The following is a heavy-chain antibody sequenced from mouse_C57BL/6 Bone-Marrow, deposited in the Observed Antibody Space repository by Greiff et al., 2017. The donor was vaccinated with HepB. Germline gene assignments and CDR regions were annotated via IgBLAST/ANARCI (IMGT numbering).Heavy chain of an antibody. CDR2: IDPSDSYT. D-gene: IGHD1-1*01. V-gene: IGHV1-50*01. CDR3: ARYYYGSSYDYYAMDY. Sequence: VQLQQPGAELVKPGASVKLSCKASGYTFTSYWMQWVKQRPGQGLEWIGEIDPSDSYTNYNQKFKGKATLTVDKSSSTAYMQLSSLTSEDSAVYYCARYYYGSSYDYYAMDYWGQGTSVTVSS. CDR1: GYTFTSYW. J-gene: IGHJ4*01.